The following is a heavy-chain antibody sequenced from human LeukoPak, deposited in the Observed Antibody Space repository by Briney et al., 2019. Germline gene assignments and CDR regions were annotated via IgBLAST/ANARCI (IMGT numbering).Heavy chain of an antibody. V-gene: IGHV3-48*01. D-gene: IGHD1-20*01. CDR1: GLSFNNFG. J-gene: IGHJ4*02. Sequence: GGSLRLSCVASGLSFNNFGMSWVRQAPGKGLEWVSYISSGSVTIYYAYSVKGRFTISRDNAKNSLYLQMNSLRAEDTAVYYCARDRVNWNDGVDYWGQGTLVTVSS. CDR2: ISSGSVTI. CDR3: ARDRVNWNDGVDY.